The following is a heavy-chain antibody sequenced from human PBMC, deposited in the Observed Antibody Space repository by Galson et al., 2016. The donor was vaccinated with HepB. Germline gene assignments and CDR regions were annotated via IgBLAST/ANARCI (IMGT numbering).Heavy chain of an antibody. Sequence: SVKVSCKASAYTFTGYYIHWVRQAPGQGLEWMGWINPNNGVTNYAQNFQGWVTLTRDTSISAAYMEVSSLKSGDTAMYYCARGSRSFDTSGYFEGFDYWGQGTLVTVSS. CDR3: ARGSRSFDTSGYFEGFDY. CDR1: AYTFTGYY. J-gene: IGHJ4*02. CDR2: INPNNGVT. V-gene: IGHV1-2*04. D-gene: IGHD3-22*01.